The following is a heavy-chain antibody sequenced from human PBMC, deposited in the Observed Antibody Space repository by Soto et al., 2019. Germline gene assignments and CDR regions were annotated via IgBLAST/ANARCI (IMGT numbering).Heavy chain of an antibody. Sequence: EVQLVESGGGLVQPGGSLRLSCAASGFTFSSYWMSWVRQAPGKGLEWVANIKQDGSEKYYVDSVKGRFTISRDNAKNSLYLQMNSLRAEDTAVYYCARAPEGDYGAFDYWGQGTLVTVFS. V-gene: IGHV3-7*01. J-gene: IGHJ4*02. CDR2: IKQDGSEK. CDR1: GFTFSSYW. CDR3: ARAPEGDYGAFDY. D-gene: IGHD4-17*01.